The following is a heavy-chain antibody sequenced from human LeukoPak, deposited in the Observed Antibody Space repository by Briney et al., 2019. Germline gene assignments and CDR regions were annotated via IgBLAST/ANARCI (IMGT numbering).Heavy chain of an antibody. Sequence: PSETLSLTCTVSGDSISRGDYYWTWIRQPPGKGLEWIGYIYHSGDTYYNPSLKSRVTLSVDTSKNQFSLKLMSVTAADTAVYYCARVPAAFDIWGQGRMVTVSS. CDR3: ARVPAAFDI. V-gene: IGHV4-30-4*01. CDR2: IYHSGDT. CDR1: GDSISRGDYY. J-gene: IGHJ3*02. D-gene: IGHD1-14*01.